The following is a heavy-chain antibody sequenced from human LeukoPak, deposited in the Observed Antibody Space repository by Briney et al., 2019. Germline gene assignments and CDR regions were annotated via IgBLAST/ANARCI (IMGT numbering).Heavy chain of an antibody. CDR3: AKDGTIFGVVTYYFDY. J-gene: IGHJ4*02. CDR2: TSWNSGSI. CDR1: GFTFDDYA. V-gene: IGHV3-9*03. Sequence: GRSLRLSCAASGFTFDDYAMHWVRQAPGKGLEWVSGTSWNSGSIGYADSVKGRFTISRDNAKNSLYLQMNSLRAEDMALYYCAKDGTIFGVVTYYFDYWGQGTLVTVSS. D-gene: IGHD3-3*01.